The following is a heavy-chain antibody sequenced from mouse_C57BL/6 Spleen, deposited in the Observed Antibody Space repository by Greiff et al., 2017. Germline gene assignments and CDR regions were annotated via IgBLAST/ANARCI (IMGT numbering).Heavy chain of an antibody. Sequence: VQLQQSGAELVRPGASVTLSCKASGYTFTDYEMHWVKQTPVHGLEWIGAIDPETGGTAYNQKFKGKAILTADKSSSTAYMELRSLTSEDSAVYYCTRGNYDYDSAYWGQGTLVTVSA. CDR1: GYTFTDYE. D-gene: IGHD2-4*01. J-gene: IGHJ3*01. CDR2: IDPETGGT. CDR3: TRGNYDYDSAY. V-gene: IGHV1-15*01.